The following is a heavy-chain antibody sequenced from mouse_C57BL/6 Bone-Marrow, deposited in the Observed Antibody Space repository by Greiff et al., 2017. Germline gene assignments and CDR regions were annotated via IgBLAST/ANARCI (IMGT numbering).Heavy chain of an antibody. CDR1: GFTFSSYA. D-gene: IGHD4-1*01. V-gene: IGHV5-4*01. Sequence: EVQLQESGGGLVKPGGSLKLSCAASGFTFSSYAMSWVRQTPEKRLEWVATISDGGSYTYYPDNVTGRFTISRDNAKNNLYLQMSHLKSEDTAMYYCARLNWDYAMDYWGQGTSVTVSS. CDR3: ARLNWDYAMDY. J-gene: IGHJ4*01. CDR2: ISDGGSYT.